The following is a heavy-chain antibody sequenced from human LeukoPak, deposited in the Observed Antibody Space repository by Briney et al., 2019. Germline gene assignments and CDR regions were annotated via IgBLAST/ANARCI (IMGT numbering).Heavy chain of an antibody. CDR3: AKTGVRGVIRGPFDY. V-gene: IGHV3-23*01. CDR2: ISGSGGST. Sequence: GGSLRLSCAASGFTFSSYAMSWVRQAPGKGLEWVSAISGSGGSTYYADSVKGRFTISRDNAKNSLYLQMNSLRAEDTALYYCAKTGVRGVIRGPFDYWGQGTLVTVSS. J-gene: IGHJ4*02. CDR1: GFTFSSYA. D-gene: IGHD3-10*01.